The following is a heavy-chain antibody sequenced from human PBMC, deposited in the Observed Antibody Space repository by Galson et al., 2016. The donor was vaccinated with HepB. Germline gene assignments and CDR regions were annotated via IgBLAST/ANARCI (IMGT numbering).Heavy chain of an antibody. J-gene: IGHJ3*02. CDR2: INPRGGDT. Sequence: SVKVSCKASGYSFTNYQIHWVRQAPGQGLEWMGVINPRGGDTSYAQKFQGRFTMTRDTSTSTVYMELSSLRSEDTAIYYCARDYFNIVAVAGSGDVVDIWGQGTMVIVSS. D-gene: IGHD6-19*01. V-gene: IGHV1-46*01. CDR3: ARDYFNIVAVAGSGDVVDI. CDR1: GYSFTNYQ.